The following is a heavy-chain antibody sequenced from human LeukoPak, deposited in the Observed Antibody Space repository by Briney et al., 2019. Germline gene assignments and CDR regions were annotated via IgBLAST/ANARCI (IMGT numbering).Heavy chain of an antibody. V-gene: IGHV3-23*01. J-gene: IGHJ4*02. CDR1: GFTFSSYA. D-gene: IGHD6-13*01. CDR3: AKDLRYSSSWYPFDY. Sequence: GGSLRLSCAASGFTFSSYAMSWVSQAPGKGLEWVSVISGSGGSTDYADSVKGRFTISRDNSKNTLSLQMNSLRAEDTAVYYCAKDLRYSSSWYPFDYLGQGTLVTVSS. CDR2: ISGSGGST.